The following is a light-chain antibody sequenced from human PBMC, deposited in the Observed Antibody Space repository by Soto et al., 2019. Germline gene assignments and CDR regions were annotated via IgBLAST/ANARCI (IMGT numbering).Light chain of an antibody. CDR1: QGISSA. Sequence: ALPLTQSPSSLSASVGDRVTITCRASQGISSALAWYQQKPGKAPKLLIYHASNLESGVPSRFSGSGSGTDFTLTISSLQPEDFATYYCQQFNSYPLTFGPGTKVDIK. V-gene: IGKV1-13*02. CDR2: HAS. CDR3: QQFNSYPLT. J-gene: IGKJ3*01.